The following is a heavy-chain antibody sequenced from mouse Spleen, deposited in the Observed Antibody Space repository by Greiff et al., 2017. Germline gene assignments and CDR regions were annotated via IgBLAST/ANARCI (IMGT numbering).Heavy chain of an antibody. CDR3: ARGPHYYGFDY. CDR2: IYPGDGDT. Sequence: VQLQQSGPELVKPGASVKISCKASGYAFSSSWMNWVKQRPGKGLEWIGRIYPGDGDTNYNGKFKGKATLTADKSSSTAYMQLSSLTSEDSAVYFCARGPHYYGFDYWGQGTTLTVSS. J-gene: IGHJ2*01. V-gene: IGHV1-82*01. D-gene: IGHD1-2*01. CDR1: GYAFSSSW.